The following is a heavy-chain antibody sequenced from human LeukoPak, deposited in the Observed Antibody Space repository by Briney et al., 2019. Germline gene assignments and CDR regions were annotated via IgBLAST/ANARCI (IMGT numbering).Heavy chain of an antibody. CDR3: ARGYSNDAFDI. J-gene: IGHJ3*02. V-gene: IGHV1-69*13. CDR1: GGTFNRNG. CDR2: IMPIFATT. D-gene: IGHD2-15*01. Sequence: AASVKVSCKASGGTFNRNGTSWVRQAPGQGLEWMGGIMPIFATTTYAQRFQGRVTITADESTSTVYMELTSLRSEDTAVYFCARGYSNDAFDIWGQGTMVTVSS.